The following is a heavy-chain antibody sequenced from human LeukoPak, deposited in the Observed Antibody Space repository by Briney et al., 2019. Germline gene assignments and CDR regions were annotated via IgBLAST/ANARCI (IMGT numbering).Heavy chain of an antibody. D-gene: IGHD3-22*01. CDR2: TSYDGSNK. V-gene: IGHV3-30-3*01. CDR3: ARADFYYDHSGGALDI. Sequence: PGGSLRLSCAASGFTFSSYAMHWVRQAPGSGLEWLAVTSYDGSNKYYADSVKGRFTISRDNANNSLYLQMNSLRAEDTAIYYCARADFYYDHSGGALDIWGQGTTVTVSS. CDR1: GFTFSSYA. J-gene: IGHJ3*02.